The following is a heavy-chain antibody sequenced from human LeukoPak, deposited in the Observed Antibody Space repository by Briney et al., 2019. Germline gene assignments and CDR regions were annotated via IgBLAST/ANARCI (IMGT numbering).Heavy chain of an antibody. Sequence: ASVKVSCKASGYTFTSYAMHWVRQAPGQRLECMGWINTGNGNTKYSQKFQGRVTITRDTSAGTAYMDLSSLRSEDTAVYYCARNTETAIPLPYYFDYWGQGTLVTVSS. CDR3: ARNTETAIPLPYYFDY. CDR2: INTGNGNT. J-gene: IGHJ4*02. CDR1: GYTFTSYA. D-gene: IGHD2-21*02. V-gene: IGHV1-3*04.